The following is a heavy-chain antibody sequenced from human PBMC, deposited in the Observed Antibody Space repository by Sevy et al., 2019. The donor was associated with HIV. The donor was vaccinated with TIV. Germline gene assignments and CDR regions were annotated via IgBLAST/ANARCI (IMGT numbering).Heavy chain of an antibody. D-gene: IGHD4-17*01. J-gene: IGHJ6*02. CDR3: ARDHVKDGDLGDYYYYAMDV. Sequence: GGSLRLSCAASGFTFSDYYMSWIRQAPGKWLEWISYISGSDGTIYYADSVKGRFTISRDNAKNSLHLQRNSLRAEDTAVYYCARDHVKDGDLGDYYYYAMDVWGQGTTVTVSS. CDR2: ISGSDGTI. CDR1: GFTFSDYY. V-gene: IGHV3-11*01.